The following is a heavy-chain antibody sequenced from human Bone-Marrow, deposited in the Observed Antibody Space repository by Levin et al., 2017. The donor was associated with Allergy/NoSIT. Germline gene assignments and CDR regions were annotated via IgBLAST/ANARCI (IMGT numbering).Heavy chain of an antibody. J-gene: IGHJ6*02. CDR3: ARGDFWTGYYYNGMDA. D-gene: IGHD3/OR15-3a*01. CDR1: GYRFSSYW. Sequence: RGESRKISCKASGYRFSSYWIGWVRQMPGKGLEWMAIIYPGDSETKYSPAFQGQVTISADESISTAYLQWSSLKSSDTAIYYCARGDFWTGYYYNGMDAWGQGTTVSVSS. CDR2: IYPGDSET. V-gene: IGHV5-51*01.